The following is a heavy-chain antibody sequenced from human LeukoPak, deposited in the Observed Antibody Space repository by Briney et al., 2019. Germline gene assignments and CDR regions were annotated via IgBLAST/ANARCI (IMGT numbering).Heavy chain of an antibody. CDR3: ASRYCSSTSCSLSP. CDR2: INPNSGGT. CDR1: GYTFTDYY. V-gene: IGHV1-2*02. Sequence: ASVKVSCKASGYTFTDYYMHWVRQAPGQGLEWMGWINPNSGGTNYAQTFQGRVTMTRDTPISTAYMELSRLTSDDTAVYYCASRYCSSTSCSLSPWGQGTLVTVSS. D-gene: IGHD2-2*01. J-gene: IGHJ5*02.